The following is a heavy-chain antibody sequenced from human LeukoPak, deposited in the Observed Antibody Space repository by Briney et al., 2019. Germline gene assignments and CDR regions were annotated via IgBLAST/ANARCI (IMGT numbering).Heavy chain of an antibody. D-gene: IGHD3-22*01. CDR2: ISGSGGST. Sequence: GGSLRLSCAASGFTFSSYGMSWVRQAPGKGLEWVSAISGSGGSTYYADSVKGRFTISRDNSKNTLYLQMNSLRAEDTAVYYCAKSRYYDSSGYYVIFDYWGQGTLVTVSS. CDR1: GFTFSSYG. V-gene: IGHV3-23*01. J-gene: IGHJ4*02. CDR3: AKSRYYDSSGYYVIFDY.